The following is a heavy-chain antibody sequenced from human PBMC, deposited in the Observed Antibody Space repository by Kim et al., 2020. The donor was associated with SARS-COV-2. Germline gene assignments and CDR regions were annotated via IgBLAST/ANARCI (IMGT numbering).Heavy chain of an antibody. D-gene: IGHD3-3*01. V-gene: IGHV3-23*01. Sequence: GGSLRLSCAASGFTFSSYAMSWVRQAPGKGLEWVSAISGSGGSTYYADSVKGRFTISRDNSKNTLYLQMNSLRAEGTAVYYCAKDVSRITIFGLVTRGGMHVWGQGTTVTVPS. CDR3: AKDVSRITIFGLVTRGGMHV. CDR2: ISGSGGST. CDR1: GFTFSSYA. J-gene: IGHJ6*02.